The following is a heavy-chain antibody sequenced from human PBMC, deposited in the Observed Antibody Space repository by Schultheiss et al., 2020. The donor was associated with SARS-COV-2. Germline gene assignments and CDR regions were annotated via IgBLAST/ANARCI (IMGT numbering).Heavy chain of an antibody. V-gene: IGHV1-2*02. J-gene: IGHJ4*02. D-gene: IGHD5-18*01. Sequence: ASVKVSCKASGYTFTSYAMHWVRQAPGQRLEWMGWINPNSGGTNYAQKFQGRVTMTRDTSISTAYMELSRLRSDDTAVYYCARDPQIGGYSYGPEDYWGQGTLVTVSS. CDR3: ARDPQIGGYSYGPEDY. CDR2: INPNSGGT. CDR1: GYTFTSYA.